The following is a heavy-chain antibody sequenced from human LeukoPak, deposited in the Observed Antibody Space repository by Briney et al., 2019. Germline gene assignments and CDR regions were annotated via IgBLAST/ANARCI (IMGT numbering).Heavy chain of an antibody. CDR1: GFTFSSYA. CDR2: ISYDGSNK. D-gene: IGHD3-16*01. Sequence: GGSLRLSCAASGFTFSSYAMHWVRQAPGKGLEWVAVISYDGSNKYYADSVKGRFTISRDNSKNTLYLQMNSLRAEDTAVYYCVLWFGAYYYGMDVWGQGTTVTVSS. CDR3: VLWFGAYYYGMDV. J-gene: IGHJ6*02. V-gene: IGHV3-30-3*01.